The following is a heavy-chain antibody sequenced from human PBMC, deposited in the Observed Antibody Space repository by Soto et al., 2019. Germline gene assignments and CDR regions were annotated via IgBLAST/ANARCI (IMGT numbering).Heavy chain of an antibody. V-gene: IGHV1-18*01. J-gene: IGHJ4*02. CDR3: ARDSPPVDS. Sequence: QVQLVQSGAEVKKPRASVKVSCKASGYTFTNYGISWVRQAPGQELEWMGWISAYYGNTNYAQKLQGRVTMTTDTSTSTAYMELRSLTSAVTAVYYCARDSPPVDSWGQGTLVSVSS. CDR2: ISAYYGNT. CDR1: GYTFTNYG.